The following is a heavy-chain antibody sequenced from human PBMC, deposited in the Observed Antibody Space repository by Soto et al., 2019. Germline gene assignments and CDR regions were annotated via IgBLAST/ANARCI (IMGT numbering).Heavy chain of an antibody. Sequence: EVQLLESGGGLVQPGGSLRLSCAASGFTFSTYAMSWVRQAPGKGLEGVSAISGSGDRTFYAESVKGRFTISRDNSKNTLYVQMNSLRAEDTAVYFCAKDSEYSSLVRPSYFDYWGQGTLVTVSS. J-gene: IGHJ4*02. V-gene: IGHV3-23*01. CDR2: ISGSGDRT. CDR3: AKDSEYSSLVRPSYFDY. CDR1: GFTFSTYA. D-gene: IGHD6-6*01.